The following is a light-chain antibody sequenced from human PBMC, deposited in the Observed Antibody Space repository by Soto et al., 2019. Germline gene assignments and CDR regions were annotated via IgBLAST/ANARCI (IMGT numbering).Light chain of an antibody. Sequence: IQLTQSASSLSASAGDSGTITCRASQWPXNHFDWSQQKPGKAPNLLXDYASALQRGGPSRLSGSGSGTDFTLTISSLQPEDFANYYCQQLKSDPRTFGGGTKVDIK. CDR3: QQLKSDPRT. CDR1: QWPXNH. J-gene: IGKJ4*02. CDR2: YAS. V-gene: IGKV1-9*01.